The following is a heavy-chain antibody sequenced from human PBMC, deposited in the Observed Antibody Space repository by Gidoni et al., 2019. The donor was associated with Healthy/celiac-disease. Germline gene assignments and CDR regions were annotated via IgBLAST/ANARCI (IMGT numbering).Heavy chain of an antibody. Sequence: QVQLQASGPGLVKPSETLSLTCTVSGGSISSYYWSWIRQPPGKGLEWIGYIYYSGSTNYNPSLKSRVTISVDTSKNQFSLKLSSVTAADTAVYYCARGSVLLWFGELFPTFDYWGQGTLVTVSS. J-gene: IGHJ4*02. D-gene: IGHD3-10*01. V-gene: IGHV4-59*01. CDR3: ARGSVLLWFGELFPTFDY. CDR1: GGSISSYY. CDR2: IYYSGST.